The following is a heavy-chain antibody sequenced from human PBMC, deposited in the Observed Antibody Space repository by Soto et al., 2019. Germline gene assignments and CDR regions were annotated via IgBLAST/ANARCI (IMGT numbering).Heavy chain of an antibody. CDR1: GGSFSGYY. CDR3: ARVGGAKGYSSSWYNYYYGMDV. CDR2: INHSGST. V-gene: IGHV4-34*01. D-gene: IGHD6-13*01. J-gene: IGHJ6*02. Sequence: SETLSLTCAVYGGSFSGYYWSWIRQPPGKGLEWIGEINHSGSTSYNPSLKSRVTISVDTSKNQFSLKLSSVTAADTAVYYCARVGGAKGYSSSWYNYYYGMDVWGQGTTVTVSS.